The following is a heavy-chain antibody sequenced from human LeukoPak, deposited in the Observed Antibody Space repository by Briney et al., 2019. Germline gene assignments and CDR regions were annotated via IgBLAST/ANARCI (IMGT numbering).Heavy chain of an antibody. CDR3: AKDFYDTSANGAFDI. D-gene: IGHD2/OR15-2a*01. V-gene: IGHV3-30*18. CDR2: ISYDGTNK. CDR1: GFTFSIYA. J-gene: IGHJ3*02. Sequence: GRPLRLSCVASGFTFSIYAMHWVRQAPGTGLEWVAVISYDGTNKYYADSLQGRFTITRDNSKNTMYLQVNSLRPGDTAVYYCAKDFYDTSANGAFDIWGHGTMVSVSS.